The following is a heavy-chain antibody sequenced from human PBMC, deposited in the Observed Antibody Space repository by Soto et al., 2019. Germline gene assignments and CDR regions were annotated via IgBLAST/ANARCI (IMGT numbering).Heavy chain of an antibody. V-gene: IGHV4-34*01. CDR1: FGSSRCCY. D-gene: IGHD1-26*01. J-gene: IGHJ4*02. CDR2: ISSGST. Sequence: LSLPRAVYFGSSRCCYWTWIRQSPGKGLEWIGEISSGSTNYNPSLKSRVTISADTSKNQFSLKLTSVTAADTAVYYCARGPYSRGVGATNPSHWGRGTLVTVSS. CDR3: ARGPYSRGVGATNPSH.